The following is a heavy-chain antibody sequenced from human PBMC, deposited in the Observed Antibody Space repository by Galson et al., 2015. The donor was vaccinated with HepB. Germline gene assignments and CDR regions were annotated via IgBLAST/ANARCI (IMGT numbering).Heavy chain of an antibody. J-gene: IGHJ4*02. CDR3: ARERDRIVGASWYFDY. Sequence: SVKVSCKASGYTFGSYGISWVRQAPGQGLEWMGWISAHNGNTNYAQKFQGRVTMTIDTTTRTAYMELRSLRSDDTALYYCARERDRIVGASWYFDYWGQGTLVTVSP. D-gene: IGHD1-26*01. CDR2: ISAHNGNT. V-gene: IGHV1-18*01. CDR1: GYTFGSYG.